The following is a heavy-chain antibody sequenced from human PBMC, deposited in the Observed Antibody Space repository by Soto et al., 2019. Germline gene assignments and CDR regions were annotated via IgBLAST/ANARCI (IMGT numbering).Heavy chain of an antibody. V-gene: IGHV3-7*05. CDR1: GFTLSNYW. Sequence: EMQLVESGGGLVQPGGSLRLSCTASGFTLSNYWMNWVRQAPEKGLEWVANIKQDGSEKNYVDSVKGRFTISRDNAKNSLYLQMNSLRADDTAMYYCMTTVTTFGCWGQGTLVTVSS. J-gene: IGHJ4*02. CDR3: MTTVTTFGC. CDR2: IKQDGSEK. D-gene: IGHD4-17*01.